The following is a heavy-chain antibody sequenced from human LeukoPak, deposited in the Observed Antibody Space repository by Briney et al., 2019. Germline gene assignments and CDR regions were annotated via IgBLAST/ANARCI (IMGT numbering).Heavy chain of an antibody. V-gene: IGHV4-59*01. J-gene: IGHJ4*02. CDR2: IYYSGST. CDR1: GGSISSYY. Sequence: PSETLSLTCTVSGGSISSYYWSWIRQPPGKGLEWIGYIYYSGSTNYNPSLKSRVTISVDTSKNQFSLKLSSVTAADTAVYYCARAEYLGSSWSSDYYFDYWGQGTLVTVSS. D-gene: IGHD6-13*01. CDR3: ARAEYLGSSWSSDYYFDY.